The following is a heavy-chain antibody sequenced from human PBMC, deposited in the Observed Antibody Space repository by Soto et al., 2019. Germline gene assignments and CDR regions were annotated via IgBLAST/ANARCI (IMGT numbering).Heavy chain of an antibody. CDR1: GGTFSSYA. Sequence: QVQLVQSGAEVKKPGSSVKVSCKASGGTFSSYAISWVRQAPGQGLEWMGGIIPIFGTANYAQKFQGRVTITADESTSTAYMELSSLRSEDTVVYYCARDASREGIAENWFDPWGQGTLVTVSS. D-gene: IGHD6-13*01. CDR3: ARDASREGIAENWFDP. V-gene: IGHV1-69*12. J-gene: IGHJ5*02. CDR2: IIPIFGTA.